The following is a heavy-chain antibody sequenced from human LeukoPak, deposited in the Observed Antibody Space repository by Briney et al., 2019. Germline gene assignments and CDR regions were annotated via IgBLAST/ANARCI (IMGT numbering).Heavy chain of an antibody. J-gene: IGHJ4*02. CDR2: ISGSGGST. CDR1: GFTFSSYA. V-gene: IGHV3-23*01. Sequence: GGSLRLSCAASGFTFSSYAMSWVRQAPGKGLEWVSAISGSGGSTYYADSVEGRFTISGDNSKNTLYLQMNSPRAEDTAVYYCAKDTGEHFDYWGQGTLVTVSS. D-gene: IGHD3-16*01. CDR3: AKDTGEHFDY.